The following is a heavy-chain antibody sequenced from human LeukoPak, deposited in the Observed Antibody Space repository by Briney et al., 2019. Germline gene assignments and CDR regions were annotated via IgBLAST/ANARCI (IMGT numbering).Heavy chain of an antibody. Sequence: NPSETLSLTCTVSGGSISTSNYYWGWIRQPPGKGLEWIGNIFYSGSTYYSPSLRSRVTISLDTSRNQFSLKLSSVTAADTAVYYCARAPDTAMPPPTGLFDYWGQGTLVTVSS. D-gene: IGHD5-18*01. CDR3: ARAPDTAMPPPTGLFDY. CDR1: GGSISTSNYY. CDR2: IFYSGST. V-gene: IGHV4-39*07. J-gene: IGHJ4*02.